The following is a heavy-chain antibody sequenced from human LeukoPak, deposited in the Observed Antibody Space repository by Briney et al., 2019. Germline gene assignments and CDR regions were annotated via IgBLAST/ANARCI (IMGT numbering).Heavy chain of an antibody. V-gene: IGHV3-23*01. CDR1: GFTFSSYS. CDR3: AKDPDIVVVPAAEVDAFDI. J-gene: IGHJ3*02. CDR2: ISGSGGST. D-gene: IGHD2-2*01. Sequence: GGSLRLSCAASGFTFSSYSMNWVRQAPGKGLEWVSAISGSGGSTYYADSVKGRFTISRDNSKNTLYLQMNSLRAEDTAVYYCAKDPDIVVVPAAEVDAFDIWGQGTMVTVSS.